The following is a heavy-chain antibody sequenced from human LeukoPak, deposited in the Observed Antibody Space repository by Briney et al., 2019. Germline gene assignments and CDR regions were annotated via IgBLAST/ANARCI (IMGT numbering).Heavy chain of an antibody. Sequence: GESLRLSCAVAGFMFEYYAMTWVRQPPGQGLEWLSYITHSGTSTSYADSVRGRFTISRDNAQNSLYLQMDSLRGDDTALYYCVRVTSPFFDSGALDAFDLWGQGPMVTVSS. CDR2: ITHSGTST. CDR3: VRVTSPFFDSGALDAFDL. J-gene: IGHJ3*01. V-gene: IGHV3-20*04. D-gene: IGHD3-22*01. CDR1: GFMFEYYA.